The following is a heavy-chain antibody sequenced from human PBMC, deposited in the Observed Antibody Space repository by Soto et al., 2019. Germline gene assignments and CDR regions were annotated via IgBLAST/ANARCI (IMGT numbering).Heavy chain of an antibody. CDR1: GFTFSSYA. D-gene: IGHD6-13*01. J-gene: IGHJ4*02. CDR3: ANHAAAAAPHC. V-gene: IGHV3-23*01. Sequence: EVQLLESGGGLVQPGGSLRLSCAASGFTFSSYAMSWVRQAPGKGLEWVSLIRGSGGGTYYADSVKGRFTISRDNSKNTLYLQMTSLRAEDTAVYYCANHAAAAAPHCWGQGALVTVSS. CDR2: IRGSGGGT.